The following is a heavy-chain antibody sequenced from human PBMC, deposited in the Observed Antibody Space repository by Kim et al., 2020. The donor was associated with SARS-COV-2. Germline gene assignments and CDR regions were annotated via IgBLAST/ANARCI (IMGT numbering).Heavy chain of an antibody. D-gene: IGHD3-10*01. Sequence: SETLSLTCAVYGGSFSGYYWSWIRQPPGKGLEWIGEINHSGSTNYNPSLKSRVTISVDTSKNQFSLKLSSVTAADTAVYYCARGTTKWLVRGPYYYYMDVWGKGTTVTVSS. V-gene: IGHV4-34*01. CDR2: INHSGST. J-gene: IGHJ6*03. CDR1: GGSFSGYY. CDR3: ARGTTKWLVRGPYYYYMDV.